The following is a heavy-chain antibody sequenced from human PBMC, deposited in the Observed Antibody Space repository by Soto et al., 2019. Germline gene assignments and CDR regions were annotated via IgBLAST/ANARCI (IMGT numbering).Heavy chain of an antibody. CDR3: TRGDFWSGYRPDYYGLDV. CDR1: GYTFTSYS. D-gene: IGHD3-3*01. V-gene: IGHV1-3*01. Sequence: ASVKVSFKTSGYTFTSYSIHWVRQAPGQRLEWMGWINAGNGNTKYSQKFEGRVTITRAKSASTAYMEVSSLTSEDTAVYYCTRGDFWSGYRPDYYGLDVWGQGTTVTFSS. J-gene: IGHJ6*02. CDR2: INAGNGNT.